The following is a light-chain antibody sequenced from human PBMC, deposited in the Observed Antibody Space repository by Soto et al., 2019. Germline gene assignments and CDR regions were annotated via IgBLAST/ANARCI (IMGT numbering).Light chain of an antibody. CDR2: GAS. J-gene: IGKJ2*01. Sequence: EIVMTQSPATLSVSPGERATLSCRASPSVSSNLAWYQQKPGQAPRLLIYGASTRATGIPARLSGSGSGTEFTLTISSLQSEDFAVYYCQQYNNWPPYTFGQGTKLEIK. V-gene: IGKV3-15*01. CDR1: PSVSSN. CDR3: QQYNNWPPYT.